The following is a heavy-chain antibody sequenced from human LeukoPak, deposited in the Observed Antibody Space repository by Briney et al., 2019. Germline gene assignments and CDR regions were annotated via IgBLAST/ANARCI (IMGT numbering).Heavy chain of an antibody. CDR2: IYSGGTT. CDR1: GFSVSNNY. D-gene: IGHD4-17*01. Sequence: GGSLRLSCEASGFSVSNNYMTWVRQAPGKGLEWVSVIYSGGTTYYGDSVEGRFTISRDNSRNTLNLQMNSLRAEDTAVYFCARGQCGDPAFDIWGQGTMVTVSS. V-gene: IGHV3-53*01. CDR3: ARGQCGDPAFDI. J-gene: IGHJ3*02.